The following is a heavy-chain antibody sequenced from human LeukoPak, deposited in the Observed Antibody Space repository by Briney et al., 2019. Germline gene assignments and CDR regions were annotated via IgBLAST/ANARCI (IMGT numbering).Heavy chain of an antibody. J-gene: IGHJ5*02. V-gene: IGHV4-59*12. CDR2: IHYSGST. CDR1: GGSISNYY. CDR3: ARGYHDVLTGLYHWFDP. D-gene: IGHD3-9*01. Sequence: SGILSLTCTVFGGSISNYYRNWIRQPPGKGLEWIGYIHYSGSTKYNPSLKSRVLISLDTSKNQFSLKLSYVTAADTAMYYCARGYHDVLTGLYHWFDPWGQGTLVTVSS.